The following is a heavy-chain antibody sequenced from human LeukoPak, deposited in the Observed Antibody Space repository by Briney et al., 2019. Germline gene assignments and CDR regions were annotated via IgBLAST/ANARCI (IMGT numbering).Heavy chain of an antibody. J-gene: IGHJ4*02. V-gene: IGHV3-48*04. CDR2: LSSSSSSL. CDR1: GFTFSSYS. CDR3: ARDRDHGSHKINY. Sequence: GGSLTLSCAASGFTFSSYSMNWVRQAPGKGLEGVSYLSSSSSSLYYADSVKGRFTISRDNAKNSLYLQMNSLRAEDTAVYYCARDRDHGSHKINYWGQGTLVTVSS. D-gene: IGHD1-26*01.